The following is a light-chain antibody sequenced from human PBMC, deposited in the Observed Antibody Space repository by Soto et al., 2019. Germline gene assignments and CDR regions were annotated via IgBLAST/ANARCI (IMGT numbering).Light chain of an antibody. CDR2: EVS. CDR3: ISYTTSSTSYV. J-gene: IGLJ1*01. Sequence: QSALTQPASVSGSPGQSITISCTGTSSDVGNYNLVSWYQQHPGKAPKLMIFEVSTRPSGVSNRFSGSKSGNTASLTISGLQAEDEADYYCISYTTSSTSYVFGTGTKVTVL. CDR1: SSDVGNYNL. V-gene: IGLV2-14*02.